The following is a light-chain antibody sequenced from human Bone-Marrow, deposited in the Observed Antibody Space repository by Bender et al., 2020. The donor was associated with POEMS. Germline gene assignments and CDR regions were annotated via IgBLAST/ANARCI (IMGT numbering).Light chain of an antibody. CDR3: TSYRSGNIIL. Sequence: QSALTQPPSVSASPGQSVTISCTGGRNDIGSYNYVPWYQQYPGKAPKVIIFEVTNRPSGISDRFSGSKSGNTASLTISGLQTDDEADYYCTSYRSGNIILFGGGTKLAVL. CDR2: EVT. V-gene: IGLV2-14*03. J-gene: IGLJ2*01. CDR1: RNDIGSYNY.